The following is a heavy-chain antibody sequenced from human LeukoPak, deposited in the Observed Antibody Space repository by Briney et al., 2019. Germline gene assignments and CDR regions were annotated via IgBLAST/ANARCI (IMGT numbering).Heavy chain of an antibody. J-gene: IGHJ4*02. CDR3: ARGLTATAFDY. V-gene: IGHV3-53*01. CDR2: IYSGGST. Sequence: GGSLRLSCAASGFIVSSNYMSWVRQAPGKGLEWASVIYSGGSTYYADSVKGRFTISRDNSKNTLYLQMKSLRAEDTAVYYCARGLTATAFDYWGQGTVVTVSS. CDR1: GFIVSSNY. D-gene: IGHD5-24*01.